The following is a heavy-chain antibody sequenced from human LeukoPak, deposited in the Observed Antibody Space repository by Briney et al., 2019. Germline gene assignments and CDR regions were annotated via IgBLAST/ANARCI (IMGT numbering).Heavy chain of an antibody. CDR1: GFTFTSSA. CDR2: IVVGSGNT. D-gene: IGHD3-10*01. Sequence: TSVKVSCKASGFTFTSSAVQWVRQARGQRLEWIGWIVVGSGNTNYAQKFQERVTITRDMSTSTAYMELSSLRSEDTAVYYCAARKLWFGESFDYWGQGTLVTVSS. J-gene: IGHJ4*02. V-gene: IGHV1-58*01. CDR3: AARKLWFGESFDY.